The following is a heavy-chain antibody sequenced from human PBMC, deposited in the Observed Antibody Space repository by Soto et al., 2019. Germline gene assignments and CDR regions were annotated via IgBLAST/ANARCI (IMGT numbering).Heavy chain of an antibody. D-gene: IGHD3-22*01. CDR2: IRSKANSYAT. V-gene: IGHV3-73*02. CDR1: GFTFSGSA. Sequence: EVQLVESGGGLVQPGGSLKLSCAASGFTFSGSAMHWVRQASGKGLEWVGRIRSKANSYATAYAASVKGRFTISRDDSXNTAYLQMXXXKTXXXXXXXXXXXXXXXSSGYYDIEDDAFDIWGQGTMVTVSS. CDR3: XXXXXXXSSGYYDIEDDAFDI. J-gene: IGHJ3*02.